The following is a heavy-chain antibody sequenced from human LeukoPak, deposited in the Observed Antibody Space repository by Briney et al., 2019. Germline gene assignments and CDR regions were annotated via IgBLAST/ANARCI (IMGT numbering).Heavy chain of an antibody. CDR3: VRRTGNYFDY. CDR2: ISYNGGST. CDR1: GFTFSSYA. J-gene: IGHJ4*02. Sequence: PGGSLRLSCAASGFTFSSYAMHWVRQAPGKALEYVSAISYNGGSTYYANSVKDRFTIPRDNSKNTLYLQMSSLRPEDTAVFYCVRRTGNYFDYWGQGTLVTVSS. V-gene: IGHV3-64D*09. D-gene: IGHD3/OR15-3a*01.